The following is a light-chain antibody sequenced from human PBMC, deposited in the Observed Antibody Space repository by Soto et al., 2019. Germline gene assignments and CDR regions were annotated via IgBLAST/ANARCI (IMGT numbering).Light chain of an antibody. CDR2: EVS. V-gene: IGLV2-14*01. CDR3: SSYKGGSAPYV. CDR1: SSDVGGYNY. Sequence: QSALTQPASVSGSPGQSITISCTGTSSDVGGYNYVSWYQQHPGKAPKLMIYEVSNRPSGVSHRFSGSKSGNTASLTISGLQAEDEADYYCSSYKGGSAPYVFGTGTKLTVL. J-gene: IGLJ1*01.